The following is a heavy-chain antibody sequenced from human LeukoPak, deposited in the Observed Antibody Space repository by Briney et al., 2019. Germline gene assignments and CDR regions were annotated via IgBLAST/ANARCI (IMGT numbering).Heavy chain of an antibody. CDR2: ISSSSSTI. V-gene: IGHV3-48*04. CDR1: GFTFSSYS. CDR3: ARGVAVDC. D-gene: IGHD6-13*01. J-gene: IGHJ4*02. Sequence: GRSLRLSCAASGFTFSSYSMNWVRQAPGKGLEWVSYISSSSSTIYYADSVKGRFTISRDNAKSSLFLQMISLRAEDTAVYYCARGVAVDCWGQGTLVTVSS.